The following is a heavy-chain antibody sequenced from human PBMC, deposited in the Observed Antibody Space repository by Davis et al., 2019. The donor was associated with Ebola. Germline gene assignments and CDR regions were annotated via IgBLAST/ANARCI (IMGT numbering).Heavy chain of an antibody. CDR1: GFTFNKYE. J-gene: IGHJ3*01. D-gene: IGHD5-12*01. Sequence: GGSLRLSCAASGFTFNKYEMNWVRQAPGKGLEWISYISDSGSTTYYTDSVKGRFTISRDNGKNSLYLQMNSLRADDTALYYCAKAAFSGYDYGGDALDLWGQGTMVTVSS. V-gene: IGHV3-48*03. CDR3: AKAAFSGYDYGGDALDL. CDR2: ISDSGSTT.